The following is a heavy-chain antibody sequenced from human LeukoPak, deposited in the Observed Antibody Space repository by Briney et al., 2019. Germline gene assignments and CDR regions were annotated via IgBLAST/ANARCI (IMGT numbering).Heavy chain of an antibody. CDR1: GGSISGYY. V-gene: IGHV4-59*08. Sequence: PSETLSLTCTVSGGSISGYYWGWIRQPPGKGLEWIGYVFSSGNTNYNPSLKSRVTISVDMSKSQFSLRLSSVTAADTAVYYCARLPGRDCSTTSCKYLAPGMDVWGQGTTVTVSS. D-gene: IGHD2-2*01. CDR3: ARLPGRDCSTTSCKYLAPGMDV. J-gene: IGHJ6*02. CDR2: VFSSGNT.